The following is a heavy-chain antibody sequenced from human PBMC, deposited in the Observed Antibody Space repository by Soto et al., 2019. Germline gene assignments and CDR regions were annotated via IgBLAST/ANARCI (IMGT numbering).Heavy chain of an antibody. J-gene: IGHJ4*02. D-gene: IGHD3-9*01. CDR3: AGPDILTGYWFPAQVDY. CDR2: IYPGDSDT. Sequence: GESLKISCKGSGYSFSSYWIGWVRQMPGKGLEWMGIIYPGDSDTRYSPSFQGQVTISADKSISTAYLQWSSLKASDTAMYYCAGPDILTGYWFPAQVDYWGQGTLVTVSS. CDR1: GYSFSSYW. V-gene: IGHV5-51*01.